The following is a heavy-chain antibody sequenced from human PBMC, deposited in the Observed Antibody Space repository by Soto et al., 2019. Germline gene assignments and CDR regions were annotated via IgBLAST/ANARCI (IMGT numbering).Heavy chain of an antibody. V-gene: IGHV1-2*02. CDR2: INPNLGTT. CDR3: ARRLPITVRGFDY. D-gene: IGHD1-20*01. Sequence: QVQLVQSGAEVKRPGASVKVSCKASGYTFTDTFIHWLRQAPGQRPEWMGWINPNLGTTHYALNYQGLATLTRDTTATAAYMELLGLISDDSAVYFCARRLPITVRGFDYWGQGTLVTVSS. CDR1: GYTFTDTF. J-gene: IGHJ4*02.